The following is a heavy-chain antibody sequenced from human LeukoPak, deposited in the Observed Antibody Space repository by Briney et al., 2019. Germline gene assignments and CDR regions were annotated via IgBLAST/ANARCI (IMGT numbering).Heavy chain of an antibody. CDR3: AKGHYYDSSGYYYGY. CDR2: ISGSGGST. Sequence: PGGSLRLSCAASGFTFSSYAMSWVRQAPGKGLEWVSAISGSGGSTYYADSVKGRFTISRDNSKNTLYLQMNSLRAEDTAVYYCAKGHYYDSSGYYYGYWGQGTLVTVSS. V-gene: IGHV3-23*01. J-gene: IGHJ4*02. D-gene: IGHD3-22*01. CDR1: GFTFSSYA.